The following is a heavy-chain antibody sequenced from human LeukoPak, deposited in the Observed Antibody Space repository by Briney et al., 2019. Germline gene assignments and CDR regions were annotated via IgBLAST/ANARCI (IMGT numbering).Heavy chain of an antibody. CDR1: GDSITTTNYY. V-gene: IGHV4-39*07. Sequence: SETLSLTCTVSGDSITTTNYYWGWIRQPPGKGLEWIGNIFYSGSTYYSPSLKSRVTISLDTSRNQFSLKLNSVTAADTAVYYCARGYYDSSGGHAFDIWGQGTMVTVSS. CDR3: ARGYYDSSGGHAFDI. CDR2: IFYSGST. J-gene: IGHJ3*02. D-gene: IGHD3-22*01.